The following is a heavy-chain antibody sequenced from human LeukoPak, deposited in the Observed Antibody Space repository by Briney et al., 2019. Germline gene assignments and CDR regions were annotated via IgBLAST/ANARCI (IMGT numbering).Heavy chain of an antibody. CDR2: INHSGST. V-gene: IGHV4-34*01. D-gene: IGHD3-22*01. Sequence: SETLSLTCAVYGGSFSGYYWSWIRQPPGKGLEWIGEINHSGSTYYNPSLKSRVTISVDSSKNQFSLKLTSVTAADTAVYYCATLGEYYDSSGYYYNWGQGTLVTVPS. CDR1: GGSFSGYY. J-gene: IGHJ4*02. CDR3: ATLGEYYDSSGYYYN.